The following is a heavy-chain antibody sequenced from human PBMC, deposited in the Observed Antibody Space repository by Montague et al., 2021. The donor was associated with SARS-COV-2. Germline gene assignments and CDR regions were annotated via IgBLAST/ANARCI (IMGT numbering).Heavy chain of an antibody. CDR1: GGSISSGTYS. CDR3: ARGVSSVNMILVVIGFAYYFDY. Sequence: TLSLTCAVSGGSISSGTYSWSWIRQPPGKGLEWIGYIYHSGDTYYNPSLKSRVTISVDRSKNQFSLRLSSVTAADTAVYFCARGVSSVNMILVVIGFAYYFDYWAQGTLVTVSS. D-gene: IGHD3-22*01. CDR2: IYHSGDT. V-gene: IGHV4-30-2*01. J-gene: IGHJ4*02.